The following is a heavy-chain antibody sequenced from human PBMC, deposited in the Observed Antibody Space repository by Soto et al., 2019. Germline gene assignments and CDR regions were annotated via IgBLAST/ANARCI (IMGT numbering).Heavy chain of an antibody. Sequence: ETLSVTCTVAVGAISSYYWSWIRQPAGKGLEWIGRIYTSGSTNYNPSLKSRVTMSVDTSKNQFSLKLSSVTAADPAVYYCASYSSGWYIDYWGQGTLVTVSS. D-gene: IGHD6-19*01. V-gene: IGHV4-4*07. J-gene: IGHJ4*02. CDR2: IYTSGST. CDR3: ASYSSGWYIDY. CDR1: VGAISSYY.